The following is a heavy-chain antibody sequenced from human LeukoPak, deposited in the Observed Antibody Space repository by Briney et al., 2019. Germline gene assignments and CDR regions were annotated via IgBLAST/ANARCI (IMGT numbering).Heavy chain of an antibody. D-gene: IGHD3-10*01. CDR3: ARDRGGVFDY. CDR2: INSEGGNT. V-gene: IGHV3-74*03. J-gene: IGHJ4*02. Sequence: GGSLRLSCAASGFTFSSYWMHWVRQAPGKGLVWVSHINSEGGNTMYAESVKGRFTISRDNAKNTLYLQMNSLRAEDTAVYYCARDRGGVFDYWGQGTLVTVSS. CDR1: GFTFSSYW.